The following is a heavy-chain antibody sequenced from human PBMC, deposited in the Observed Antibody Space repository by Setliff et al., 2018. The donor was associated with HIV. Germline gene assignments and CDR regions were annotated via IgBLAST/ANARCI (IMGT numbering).Heavy chain of an antibody. D-gene: IGHD6-6*01. Sequence: KLSETLSLTCNVSGLSMRAHHWSWVRLPPGKTLEWLGYILYSGNSNYNPSLKNRVTISLNEAKRQFSLDLKSVTSAETAVYYCATEGREKLAPFDHWGLGTLVTVSS. CDR2: ILYSGNS. CDR3: ATEGREKLAPFDH. CDR1: GLSMRAHH. J-gene: IGHJ4*02. V-gene: IGHV4-59*11.